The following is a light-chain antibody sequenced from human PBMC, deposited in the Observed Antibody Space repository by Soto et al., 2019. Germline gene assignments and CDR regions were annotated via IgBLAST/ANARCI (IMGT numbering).Light chain of an antibody. CDR3: LQYESYPYT. V-gene: IGKV1-16*02. J-gene: IGKJ2*01. CDR2: GAS. CDR1: QGIDNY. Sequence: DIQMTQSPSSLSASVGDRVTIFCRASQGIDNYLAWFQRKPGKAPKCLIYGASSLQSGVPSKFSGSGFGTDFTLTINSLQHEDFEAYYCLQYESYPYTFGQGTKVDIK.